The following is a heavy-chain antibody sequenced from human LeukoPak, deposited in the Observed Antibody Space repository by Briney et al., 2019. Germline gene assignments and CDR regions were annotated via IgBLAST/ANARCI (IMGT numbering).Heavy chain of an antibody. D-gene: IGHD6-13*01. V-gene: IGHV4-38-2*02. CDR2: IYHSGST. CDR3: ARVPGYSSSWHFY. CDR1: GYSISSGYY. J-gene: IGHJ4*02. Sequence: PSETLSLTCTVSGYSISSGYYWGWIRQPPGKGLEWIGSIYHSGSTYYNPSLKSRVTISVDTSKNQFSLKLSSVTAADTAVYYCARVPGYSSSWHFYWGQGTLVTVSS.